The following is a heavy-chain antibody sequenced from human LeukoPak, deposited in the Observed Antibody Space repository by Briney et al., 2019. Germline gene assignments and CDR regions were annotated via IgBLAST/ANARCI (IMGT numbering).Heavy chain of an antibody. CDR2: ISGSGRNT. Sequence: PGGSLRLSCVVSGFTFSTYAMSWVRQAPGKGLEWVAFISGSGRNTYYADSAKGRFTISRDNSRNTVFLQMNRLRPEDTAVCHCVKEAYYGWGSSPTFYFDYWGQGTRVTVSS. V-gene: IGHV3-23*01. CDR1: GFTFSTYA. D-gene: IGHD3-10*01. CDR3: VKEAYYGWGSSPTFYFDY. J-gene: IGHJ4*02.